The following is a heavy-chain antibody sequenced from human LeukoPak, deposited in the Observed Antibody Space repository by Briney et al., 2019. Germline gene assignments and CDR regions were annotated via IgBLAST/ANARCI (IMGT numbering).Heavy chain of an antibody. Sequence: ASVKVSCKASGYTFTSYGISWVRQAPGQGLEWMGWISAYNGNTNYAQKLQGRVTMTTDTSTSTAYMELRSLRSDDTAVYYCAKPLAGTGNFGGFDIWGQGTMVTVSS. D-gene: IGHD6-13*01. CDR3: AKPLAGTGNFGGFDI. V-gene: IGHV1-18*01. CDR1: GYTFTSYG. J-gene: IGHJ3*02. CDR2: ISAYNGNT.